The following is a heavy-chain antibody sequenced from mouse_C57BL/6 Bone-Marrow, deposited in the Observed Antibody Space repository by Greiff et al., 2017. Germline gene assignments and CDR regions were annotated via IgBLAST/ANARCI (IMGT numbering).Heavy chain of an antibody. CDR3: ARGSSSYDYFDY. D-gene: IGHD1-1*01. CDR2: ISPGSGST. Sequence: VQLQQPGAELVKPGASVKMSCKASGYTFTSYWLTWVKQRPGQGLEWIGDISPGSGSTNYNEKFKSKATLTVDTASSTAYMQLSSLTSEDSAVYYCARGSSSYDYFDYWGQGTTLTVSS. CDR1: GYTFTSYW. J-gene: IGHJ2*01. V-gene: IGHV1-55*01.